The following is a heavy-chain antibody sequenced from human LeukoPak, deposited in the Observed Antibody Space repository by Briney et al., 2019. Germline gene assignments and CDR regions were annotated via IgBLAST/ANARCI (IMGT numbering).Heavy chain of an antibody. CDR1: GYSISYGYF. D-gene: IGHD1-26*01. V-gene: IGHV4-38-2*02. Sequence: SETLSLTCTVSGYSISYGYFWGWVRQPPGKGLEWIGNNYHIGTTYYNPSLKGRLTMSVDTSKNQFSLTLSSVTAADTAVYYCARYGIEGGVGFDIWGQGTMVTVSS. J-gene: IGHJ3*02. CDR2: NYHIGTT. CDR3: ARYGIEGGVGFDI.